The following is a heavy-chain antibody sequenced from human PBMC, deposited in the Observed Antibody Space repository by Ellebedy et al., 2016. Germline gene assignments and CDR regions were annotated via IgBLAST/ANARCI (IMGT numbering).Heavy chain of an antibody. CDR3: ARHMYYYDSSGYYVADY. V-gene: IGHV3-33*01. J-gene: IGHJ4*02. Sequence: GESLKISXAASGFTFSRYGMHWVRQAPGKGLEWVAVIWYDGSNKYYADSVKGRFTISRDNSKNTLYLQMNSLRAEDTAVYYCARHMYYYDSSGYYVADYWGQGTLVTVSS. D-gene: IGHD3-22*01. CDR1: GFTFSRYG. CDR2: IWYDGSNK.